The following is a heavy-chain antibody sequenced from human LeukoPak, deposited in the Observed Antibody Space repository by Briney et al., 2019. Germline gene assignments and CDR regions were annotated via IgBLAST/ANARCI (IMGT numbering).Heavy chain of an antibody. J-gene: IGHJ4*02. V-gene: IGHV4-34*01. Sequence: SETLSLTCAVYGGSFSGYYWSWIRQPPGKGLMWIGEINHSGSTNYNPSLKSRVTISVDTFKNQFSLKLSSVTAADTAVYYCARGSGSYKSLDYWGQGTLVTVSS. CDR1: GGSFSGYY. D-gene: IGHD1-26*01. CDR3: ARGSGSYKSLDY. CDR2: INHSGST.